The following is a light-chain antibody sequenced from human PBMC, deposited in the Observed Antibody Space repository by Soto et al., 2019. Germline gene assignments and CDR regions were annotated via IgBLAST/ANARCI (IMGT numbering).Light chain of an antibody. CDR1: QSISSW. CDR2: KAS. CDR3: QQSYTTPVRIT. Sequence: DIQMTQSPSTLSASVGDRVTITCRASQSISSWLAWYQQKPGKAPKLLIYKASSLESGVPSRFSGSGSGTEFTLTISSLQPEDFATYYCQQSYTTPVRITCGQGTDWRL. J-gene: IGKJ5*01. V-gene: IGKV1-5*03.